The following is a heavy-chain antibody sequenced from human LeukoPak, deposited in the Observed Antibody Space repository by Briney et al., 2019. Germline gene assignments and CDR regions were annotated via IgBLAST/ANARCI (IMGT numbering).Heavy chain of an antibody. Sequence: PSETLSLTCAVSGGSISSGAYAWSWLRQPPGKGLEWIAYIYHSGSTYYHPSPKTPFTISVHRSKHPFSLKLSAVTAADTAVYYCASIAAAGIFIEYWGQGTLVTVSS. D-gene: IGHD6-13*01. CDR3: ASIAAAGIFIEY. J-gene: IGHJ4*02. CDR2: IYHSGST. V-gene: IGHV4-30-2*01. CDR1: GGSISSGAYA.